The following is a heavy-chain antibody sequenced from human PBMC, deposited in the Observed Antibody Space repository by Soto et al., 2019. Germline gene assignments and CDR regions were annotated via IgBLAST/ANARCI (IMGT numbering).Heavy chain of an antibody. CDR1: GLTFSDCY. CDR2: ISSSASSI. J-gene: IGHJ6*02. D-gene: IGHD3-10*01. Sequence: QVQLVESGGGLVKPGGSLRLSCAASGLTFSDCYMNWIRQAPGKGLEWVSYISSSASSINYAGSVKGRFTISRDNAKNSLHLQMNSLRAEDTAMYYCARVRVGGWGYAMDVSGQGTTGTVSS. V-gene: IGHV3-11*01. CDR3: ARVRVGGWGYAMDV.